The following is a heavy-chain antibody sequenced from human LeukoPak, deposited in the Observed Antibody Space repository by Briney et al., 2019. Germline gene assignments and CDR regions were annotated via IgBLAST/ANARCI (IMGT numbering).Heavy chain of an antibody. V-gene: IGHV1-3*01. Sequence: ASVKVSCKASGYTFTSYAMHWVRQAPGQRLEWMGWINAGNGNTKYSQKFQGRVTITRDTSASTAYVELSSLRSEDTAVYYCARGMDSSSWYFYFDYWGQGTLVTVSS. CDR1: GYTFTSYA. D-gene: IGHD6-13*01. CDR3: ARGMDSSSWYFYFDY. CDR2: INAGNGNT. J-gene: IGHJ4*02.